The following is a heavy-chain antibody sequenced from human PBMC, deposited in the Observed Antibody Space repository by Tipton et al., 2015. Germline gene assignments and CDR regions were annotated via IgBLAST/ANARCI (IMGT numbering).Heavy chain of an antibody. CDR1: SGSISSYH. J-gene: IGHJ4*02. CDR2: IYYSGST. Sequence: TLSLTCTVSSGSISSYHWNWIRQSPGKGLEWIGNIYYSGSTNYNPSLKSRVTISVDTPKNQFSLKLSSVTATDTAVYYCARVLCGGDCYSVGDWGQGTLVTVSS. V-gene: IGHV4-59*01. D-gene: IGHD2-21*02. CDR3: ARVLCGGDCYSVGD.